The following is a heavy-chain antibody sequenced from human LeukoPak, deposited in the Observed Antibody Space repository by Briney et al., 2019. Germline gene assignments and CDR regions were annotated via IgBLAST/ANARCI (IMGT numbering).Heavy chain of an antibody. CDR2: IYYSGST. V-gene: IGHV4-39*01. D-gene: IGHD2-2*01. J-gene: IGHJ4*02. Sequence: PSETLSLTCTVSGGSISSSSYYWGWIRQPPGKGLEWIGSIYYSGSTYYNPSLKSRVTISVDTSKNQFSLKLSSVTAADTAVSYCAVPTVPAAMAYFDYWGQGTLVTVSS. CDR3: AVPTVPAAMAYFDY. CDR1: GGSISSSSYY.